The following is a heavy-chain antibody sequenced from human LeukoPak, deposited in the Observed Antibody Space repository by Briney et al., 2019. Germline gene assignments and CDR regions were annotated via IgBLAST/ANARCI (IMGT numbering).Heavy chain of an antibody. CDR2: IRQDGSEK. D-gene: IGHD3-10*02. J-gene: IGHJ6*04. CDR3: AELGITMIGGV. V-gene: IGHV3-7*01. Sequence: GGSLRLSCVASGITFSSYSMNWVRQAPGKGLEWVANIRQDGSEKWYVDSVKGRFIISRDNAKNSLYLQMNSLRVDDTAVYYCAELGITMIGGVWGKGTTVTISS. CDR1: GITFSSYS.